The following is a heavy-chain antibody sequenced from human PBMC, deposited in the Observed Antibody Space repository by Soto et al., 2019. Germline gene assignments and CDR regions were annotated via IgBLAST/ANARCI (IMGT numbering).Heavy chain of an antibody. J-gene: IGHJ4*02. CDR2: IYYGGST. CDR3: ARDLVVGVTDS. Sequence: QVQLQESGPGLVKPSQTLSLTCTVSCGSISRGGYYWSWIRQHPGKVLEWIGYIYYGGSTYYNPSLKSRVTISIDTSQHLLSLKLSSLTASDKAVYTCARDLVVGVTDSWGQGTLVTVSS. CDR1: CGSISRGGYY. V-gene: IGHV4-31*03. D-gene: IGHD3-22*01.